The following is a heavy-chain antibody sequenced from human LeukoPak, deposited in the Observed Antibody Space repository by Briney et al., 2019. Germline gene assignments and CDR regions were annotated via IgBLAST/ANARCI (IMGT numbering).Heavy chain of an antibody. CDR3: ARVGAVAGRGTFDY. V-gene: IGHV3-7*01. J-gene: IGHJ4*02. CDR1: GFTFSSYW. D-gene: IGHD6-19*01. CDR2: IKQDGSEK. Sequence: PGGSLRLSCAASGFTFSSYWMSWVRQAPGKGLEWLANIKQDGSEKYYVDSVKGRFTISRDNAKNSLYLQMNSLRGEDTAVYYCARVGAVAGRGTFDYWGQGTLVTVSS.